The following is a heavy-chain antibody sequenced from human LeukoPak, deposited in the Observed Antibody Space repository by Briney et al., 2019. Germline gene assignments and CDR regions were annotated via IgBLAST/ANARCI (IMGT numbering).Heavy chain of an antibody. D-gene: IGHD3/OR15-3a*01. J-gene: IGHJ4*02. CDR3: AREGTVLFDY. CDR2: INHSGRT. Sequence: SETLSLTCAVYGGSFSGYYWSWIRQPPGKGLEWIGEINHSGRTNYNPSLKSLVTISQDTSKNQVSLKLSSVTAADTAVYYCAREGTVLFDYWGQGTLVTVSS. V-gene: IGHV4-34*01. CDR1: GGSFSGYY.